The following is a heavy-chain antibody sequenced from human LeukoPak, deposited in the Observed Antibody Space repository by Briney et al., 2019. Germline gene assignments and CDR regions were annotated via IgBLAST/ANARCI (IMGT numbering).Heavy chain of an antibody. Sequence: GGSLRLSCAASGFTFSSYAMHWVRQAPGKGLEWVAVISYDGSNKHYADSVKGRFTISRDNAKNSLFLQMNSLRDEDTAVYYCARVSAYSSGWPLLDYWGQGALVTVSS. V-gene: IGHV3-30-3*01. CDR2: ISYDGSNK. CDR1: GFTFSSYA. D-gene: IGHD6-19*01. CDR3: ARVSAYSSGWPLLDY. J-gene: IGHJ4*02.